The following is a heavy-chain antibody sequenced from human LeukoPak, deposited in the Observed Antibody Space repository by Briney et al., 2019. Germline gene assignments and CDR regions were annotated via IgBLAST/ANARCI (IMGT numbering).Heavy chain of an antibody. CDR3: AKWDYYDSSGFGQYYFDY. V-gene: IGHV3-23*01. CDR1: GFTFSSYA. D-gene: IGHD3-22*01. Sequence: PGGSLRLSCAASGFTFSSYAMSWVRQAPGKGLEWVSAISGSGGSTYHADSVKGRFTISRDNSKNTLYLQMNSLRAEDTAVYYCAKWDYYDSSGFGQYYFDYWGQGTLVTVSS. CDR2: ISGSGGST. J-gene: IGHJ4*02.